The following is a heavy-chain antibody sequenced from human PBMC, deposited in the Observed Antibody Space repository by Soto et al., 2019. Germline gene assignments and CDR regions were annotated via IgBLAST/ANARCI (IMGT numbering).Heavy chain of an antibody. J-gene: IGHJ4*02. CDR2: ISAHNGKT. CDR3: ARGRYGDY. D-gene: IGHD1-1*01. CDR1: GYAFTTYG. Sequence: QVHLVQSGAEVKKPGASVKVSCKGSGYAFTTYGITWVRQAPGQGLEWMGWISAHNGKTNYAQKLQGRGTVTTDTSTSTAYMELRSLRSDDTAVYYCARGRYGDYWGQGALVTVSS. V-gene: IGHV1-18*01.